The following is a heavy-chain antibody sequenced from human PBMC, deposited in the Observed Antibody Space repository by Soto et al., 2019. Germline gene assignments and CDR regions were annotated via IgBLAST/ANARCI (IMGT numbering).Heavy chain of an antibody. CDR2: IIPILGIA. D-gene: IGHD3-16*02. V-gene: IGHV1-69*08. CDR3: ARDRSPSMITFGGVIEPYGI. J-gene: IGHJ3*02. Sequence: QVQLVQSGAEVKKPGSSVKVSCKASGGTFSSYTISWVRQAPGQGLEWMGRIIPILGIANYAQKFQGRVTITADKSTSTAYMELSSLRSEDTAVYYCARDRSPSMITFGGVIEPYGIWGQRTMVTVSS. CDR1: GGTFSSYT.